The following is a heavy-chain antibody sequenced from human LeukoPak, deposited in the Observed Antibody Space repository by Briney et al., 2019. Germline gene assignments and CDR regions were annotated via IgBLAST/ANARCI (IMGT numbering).Heavy chain of an antibody. V-gene: IGHV4-38-2*01. CDR3: ARVEKYARAKSTADY. J-gene: IGHJ4*02. D-gene: IGHD5-18*01. CDR1: GYSISSGYY. Sequence: PSETLSLTCAVSGYSISSGYYWGWIRQPPGKGLGWIGSIYHSGSTYYNPSLKSRVTISVDTSKNQFSLKLSSVTAADTAVYYCARVEKYARAKSTADYWGQGTLVTVSS. CDR2: IYHSGST.